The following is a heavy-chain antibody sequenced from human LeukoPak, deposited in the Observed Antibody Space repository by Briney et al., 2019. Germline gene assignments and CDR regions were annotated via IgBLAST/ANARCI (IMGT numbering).Heavy chain of an antibody. J-gene: IGHJ6*02. CDR3: ARDPPEVGANLLAYGMDV. D-gene: IGHD1-26*01. V-gene: IGHV1-8*01. CDR2: MNPNSGNT. CDR1: GYTFASYD. Sequence: ASVKVSCKASGYTFASYDINWVRQAPGQGLEWMGWMNPNSGNTGYAQKFQGRVTMTRNTSISTAYMELSSLRSEDTAVYYCARDPPEVGANLLAYGMDVWGQGTTVTVSS.